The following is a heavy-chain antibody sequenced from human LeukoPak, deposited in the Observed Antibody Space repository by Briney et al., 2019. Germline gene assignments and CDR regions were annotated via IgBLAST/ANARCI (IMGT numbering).Heavy chain of an antibody. V-gene: IGHV4-59*01. CDR2: IYYSGST. Sequence: SETLSLTCTVSGGSISSYYWSWIRQPPGKGLEWIGYIYYSGSTNYNPSLKSRVTISVDTSKNQFSLKLSSVPAADTAVYYCARNPGDWFDPWGQGTLVTVSS. J-gene: IGHJ5*02. CDR3: ARNPGDWFDP. CDR1: GGSISSYY. D-gene: IGHD1-14*01.